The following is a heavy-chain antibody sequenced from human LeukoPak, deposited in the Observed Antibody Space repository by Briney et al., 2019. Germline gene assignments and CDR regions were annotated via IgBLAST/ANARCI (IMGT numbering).Heavy chain of an antibody. CDR2: IYPGDSDT. V-gene: IGHV5-51*01. CDR3: ARNLGYCSSTSCYGYFDY. CDR1: GYSFTSYW. D-gene: IGHD2-2*01. J-gene: IGHJ4*02. Sequence: GESLKISCKGSGYSFTSYWIGWVRQMPGKGLEWMGIIYPGDSDTRYSPSFQGQVTISADKSISSAYLQWSSLKASDTALYYCARNLGYCSSTSCYGYFDYWGQGTLVTVSS.